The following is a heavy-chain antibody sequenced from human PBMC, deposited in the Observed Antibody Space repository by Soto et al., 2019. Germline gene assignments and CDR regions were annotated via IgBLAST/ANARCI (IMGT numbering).Heavy chain of an antibody. J-gene: IGHJ4*02. CDR1: GGSFSNFG. CDR3: ARGGSGYNF. D-gene: IGHD5-12*01. V-gene: IGHV1-69*13. Sequence: ASVKVSCKASGGSFSNFGISWVRQAPGQGLEWMGGIVPVFGRPNYAQRFRGRLTITADESTSTGYMELISLRSDDTAVYYCARGGSGYNFWGQGTQVTVSS. CDR2: IVPVFGRP.